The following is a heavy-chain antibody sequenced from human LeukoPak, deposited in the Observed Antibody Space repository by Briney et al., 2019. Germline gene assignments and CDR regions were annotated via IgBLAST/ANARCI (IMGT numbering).Heavy chain of an antibody. V-gene: IGHV3-23*01. CDR3: TRDPNGDYVGAFES. J-gene: IGHJ5*01. CDR1: GFSFSNFA. Sequence: GGSLRLSCAASGFSFSNFAMTWVRQVPGKGLEWVSSITGGHFPTYYTDSVKGRFTISRDNSKNTLYLQMNSLRADDTAVYYCTRDPNGDYVGAFESWGQGTLVTVSS. CDR2: ITGGHFPT. D-gene: IGHD4-17*01.